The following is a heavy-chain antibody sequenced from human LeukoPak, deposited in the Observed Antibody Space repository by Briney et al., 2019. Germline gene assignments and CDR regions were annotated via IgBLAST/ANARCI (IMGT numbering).Heavy chain of an antibody. CDR1: GGSFSGYY. D-gene: IGHD3-3*01. V-gene: IGHV4-34*01. Sequence: SETLSLTCAVYGGSFSGYYWSWIRQPPGKGLEWIGEINHSGSINYNPSLKSRVTISVDTSKNQFSLKLSSVTAADTAVYYCARGGFWSGYHTSNNWFDPWGQGTLVTVSS. CDR2: INHSGSI. J-gene: IGHJ5*02. CDR3: ARGGFWSGYHTSNNWFDP.